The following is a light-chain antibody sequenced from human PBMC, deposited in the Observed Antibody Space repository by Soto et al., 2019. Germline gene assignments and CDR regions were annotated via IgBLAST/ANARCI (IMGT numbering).Light chain of an antibody. Sequence: DIQMTQSPSSVSASVGDRVTITCRASQGISSWLAWYQQKPGEAPKLQIYTVSSLQSGVPSRFSVSGSGTDFTLTISSLQPEDFATYSCQQAYTFPLTFGGGTKVEIK. J-gene: IGKJ4*01. CDR1: QGISSW. CDR2: TVS. CDR3: QQAYTFPLT. V-gene: IGKV1-12*01.